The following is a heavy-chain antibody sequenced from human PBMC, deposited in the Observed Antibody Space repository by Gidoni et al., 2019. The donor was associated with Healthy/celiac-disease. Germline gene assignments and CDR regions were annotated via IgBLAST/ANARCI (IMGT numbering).Heavy chain of an antibody. V-gene: IGHV4-61*02. J-gene: IGHJ4*02. Sequence: QVQLQESGPGLVKPSQTLSLTCTVSGGSISSGSYYWSWIRQPAGKGLEWIGRIYTSGSTNYNPSLKSRVTISVDTSKNQFSLKLSSVTAADTAVYYCARDAMATIDYWGQGTLVTVSS. CDR1: GGSISSGSYY. CDR3: ARDAMATIDY. CDR2: IYTSGST. D-gene: IGHD5-12*01.